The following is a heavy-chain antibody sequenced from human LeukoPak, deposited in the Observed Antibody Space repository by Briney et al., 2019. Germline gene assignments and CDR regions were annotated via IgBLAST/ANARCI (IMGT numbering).Heavy chain of an antibody. V-gene: IGHV3-23*01. D-gene: IGHD2-21*02. CDR3: AHIVVVTPGGY. Sequence: GGSLRLSCAASGFTFSSYAMSWVRQAPGKGLEWVSAISGSGGSTYYADSVKGRFTISRDNSKNTLYLQMNSLRAEDTAVYYCAHIVVVTPGGYRGQGTLVTVSS. CDR2: ISGSGGST. J-gene: IGHJ4*02. CDR1: GFTFSSYA.